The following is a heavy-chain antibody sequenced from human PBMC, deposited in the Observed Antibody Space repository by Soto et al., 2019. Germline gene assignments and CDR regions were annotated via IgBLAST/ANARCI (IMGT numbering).Heavy chain of an antibody. CDR3: ARADRTLVTSYGLDA. CDR1: GGSFSGFY. Sequence: QVQIQQWGAGLLKPSETLSLTCAVSGGSFSGFYWTWIRQPPGEGLEWIGEINHSGTTNFNPSLRSRLTISLDSSKKPCSLRLTSMTAADAAVYYCARADRTLVTSYGLDAWGQGTTVTVSS. CDR2: INHSGTT. J-gene: IGHJ6*02. V-gene: IGHV4-34*02. D-gene: IGHD2-21*02.